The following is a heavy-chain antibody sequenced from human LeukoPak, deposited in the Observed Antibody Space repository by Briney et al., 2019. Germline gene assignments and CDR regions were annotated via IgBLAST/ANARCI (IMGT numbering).Heavy chain of an antibody. CDR3: AREPTTIFGVVDRYGMDV. Sequence: GSXRLXCXASGFTFSSYWMHWVRQAPGKGLVWVSRINSDGSSTSYADSVTGRFTISRDNAKNTLCLQMNSLRAEDTAVYYCAREPTTIFGVVDRYGMDVWGQGTSVTVSS. D-gene: IGHD3-3*01. J-gene: IGHJ6*02. CDR2: INSDGSST. V-gene: IGHV3-74*01. CDR1: GFTFSSYW.